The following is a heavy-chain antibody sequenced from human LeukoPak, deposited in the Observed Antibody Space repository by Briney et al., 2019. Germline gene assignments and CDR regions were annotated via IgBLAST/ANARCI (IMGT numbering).Heavy chain of an antibody. J-gene: IGHJ4*02. CDR1: GFTFSSYA. D-gene: IGHD6-19*01. CDR3: ARGARPRWLALSY. CDR2: ISYDGSNK. Sequence: PGRSLRLSCAASGFTFSSYAMHWVRQAPGKGLEWVAVISYDGSNKYYADSVKGRFTISRDNSKNTLYLQMNSLRAEDTAVHYCARGARPRWLALSYWGQGTLVTVSS. V-gene: IGHV3-30-3*01.